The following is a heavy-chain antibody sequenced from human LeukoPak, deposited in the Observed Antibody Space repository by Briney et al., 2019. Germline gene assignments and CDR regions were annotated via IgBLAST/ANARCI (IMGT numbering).Heavy chain of an antibody. Sequence: PSETLSLTCTVSGGSISSGGYSWSWIRQHPGKGLEWIGYISYSGSTYYNPSLKSQITISVDTSKNQFSLKLSSVTAADTAVYYCARVSYYYDTSGYQYYFDCWGQGTLVTVSS. J-gene: IGHJ4*02. V-gene: IGHV4-31*01. CDR1: GGSISSGGYS. CDR3: ARVSYYYDTSGYQYYFDC. CDR2: ISYSGST. D-gene: IGHD3-22*01.